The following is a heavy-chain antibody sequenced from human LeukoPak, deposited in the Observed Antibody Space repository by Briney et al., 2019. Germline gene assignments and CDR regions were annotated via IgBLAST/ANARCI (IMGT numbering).Heavy chain of an antibody. CDR3: ARDVNYYGSGSYYPKYYFDY. CDR1: GGSISSGGYY. D-gene: IGHD3-10*01. V-gene: IGHV4-31*03. J-gene: IGHJ4*02. Sequence: SETLSLTCTVSGGSISSGGYYWSWIRQHPGKGLEWIGYIYYSGSTYYNPSLKSRVTISVDTSKNQFSLKLSSVTAADTAVYYCARDVNYYGSGSYYPKYYFDYWGQGTLVTVSS. CDR2: IYYSGST.